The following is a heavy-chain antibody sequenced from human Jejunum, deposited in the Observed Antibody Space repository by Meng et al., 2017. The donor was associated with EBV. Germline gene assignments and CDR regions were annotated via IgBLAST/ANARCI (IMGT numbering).Heavy chain of an antibody. Sequence: EVQLVESGGGLVQAGXXXXLSCAASGFSFSSSWMHWVRQAPGKGLGWVSRINGDGSSTSYADSVKGRFTISRDNPKNTLYLQMNSLRVEDTAIYYCGRVYITSCCWFDPWGQGTLVTVSS. D-gene: IGHD6-13*01. CDR3: GRVYITSCCWFDP. V-gene: IGHV3-74*01. CDR1: GFSFSSSW. J-gene: IGHJ5*02. CDR2: INGDGSST.